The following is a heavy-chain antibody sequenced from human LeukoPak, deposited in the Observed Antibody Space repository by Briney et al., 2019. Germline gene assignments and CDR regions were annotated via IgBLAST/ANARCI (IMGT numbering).Heavy chain of an antibody. D-gene: IGHD6-19*01. CDR3: ARVIGAVAGTLDY. CDR2: IYYSGRT. Sequence: PSETLSLTCTVSGDSISSYYWSWIRQPPGKGLEWIGYIYYSGRTNYNPSLKSRVTILVDTSKSQFSLKLSSVTAADTAVYYCARVIGAVAGTLDYWGQGTLVTVSS. CDR1: GDSISSYY. J-gene: IGHJ4*02. V-gene: IGHV4-59*01.